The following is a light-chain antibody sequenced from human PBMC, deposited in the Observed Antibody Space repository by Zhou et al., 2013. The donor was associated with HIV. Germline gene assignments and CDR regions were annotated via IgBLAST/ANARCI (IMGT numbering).Light chain of an antibody. J-gene: IGKJ1*01. Sequence: DIQMTQSPSSVSASVGDRVTITCRASQGISSWLAWYQQQPGRVPKLLIYTASILQSGVPSRFSGVGSGTDFTLTISSLQPEDVGTYYCQKCDSRPWTFGQGTKVEIK. CDR3: QKCDSRPWT. V-gene: IGKV1-27*01. CDR1: QGISSW. CDR2: TAS.